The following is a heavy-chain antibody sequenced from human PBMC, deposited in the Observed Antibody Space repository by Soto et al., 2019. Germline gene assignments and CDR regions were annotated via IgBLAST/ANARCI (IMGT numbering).Heavy chain of an antibody. J-gene: IGHJ3*02. Sequence: SETLSLTCTVSGGSISSGGYYWSWIRQHPGKGLEWIGYIYYSGSTYYNPSLKSRVTISVDTSKNQFSLKLSSVTAADTAVYYCARAIYSGAYCGGDCYSGDALDIWGQGTMVTVSS. CDR3: ARAIYSGAYCGGDCYSGDALDI. CDR1: GGSISSGGYY. V-gene: IGHV4-31*03. CDR2: IYYSGST. D-gene: IGHD2-21*02.